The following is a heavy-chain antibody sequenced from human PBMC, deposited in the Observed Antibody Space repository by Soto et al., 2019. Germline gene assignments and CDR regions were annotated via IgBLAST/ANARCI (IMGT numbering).Heavy chain of an antibody. Sequence: GSLRLSCAASGFTFSSYAMSWVRQAPEKGLEWVSAISGSGGSTYYADSVKGRFTISRDNSKNTLYLQMNSLRAEDTAVYYCAKAGAAARPVSYFDYWGQGTLVTVSS. CDR1: GFTFSSYA. J-gene: IGHJ4*02. D-gene: IGHD6-6*01. CDR3: AKAGAAARPVSYFDY. CDR2: ISGSGGST. V-gene: IGHV3-23*01.